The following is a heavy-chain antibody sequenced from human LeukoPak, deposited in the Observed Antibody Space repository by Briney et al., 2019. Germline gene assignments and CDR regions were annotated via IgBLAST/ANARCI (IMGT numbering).Heavy chain of an antibody. CDR1: GDSVPGNIVA. CDR2: TYYRSKWYN. Sequence: SQTLSLTCAISGDSVPGNIVAWNWIRQSPSRGLEWLGRTYYRSKWYNDYAVSVKSRITISPDTSKNQFSLQLNSVTPEDTAVYYCARDYHGGYLDFWGQGTLVTVSS. J-gene: IGHJ4*02. D-gene: IGHD5-24*01. CDR3: ARDYHGGYLDF. V-gene: IGHV6-1*01.